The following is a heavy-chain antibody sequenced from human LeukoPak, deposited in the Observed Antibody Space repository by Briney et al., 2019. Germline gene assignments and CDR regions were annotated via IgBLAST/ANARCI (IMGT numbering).Heavy chain of an antibody. V-gene: IGHV4-59*12. D-gene: IGHD5-12*01. J-gene: IGHJ4*02. CDR2: IYYSGST. CDR3: ARRSTWLRYFDY. Sequence: SETLSLTCTVSGGSISSYYWSWIRQPPGKGLEWIGYIYYSGSTNYNPSLKSRVTISVDTSKNQFSLKLSSVTAADTAVYYCARRSTWLRYFDYWGQGTLVTVSS. CDR1: GGSISSYY.